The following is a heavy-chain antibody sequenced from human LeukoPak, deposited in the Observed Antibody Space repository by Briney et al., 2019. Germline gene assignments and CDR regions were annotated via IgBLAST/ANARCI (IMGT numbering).Heavy chain of an antibody. CDR1: GGSISSSNW. J-gene: IGHJ4*02. CDR3: ARLPVIPAARSRSYFDY. V-gene: IGHV4-4*02. D-gene: IGHD2-2*01. CDR2: IYHSGST. Sequence: PSGTLSLTCAVSGGSISSSNWWSWVRQPPGKGLEWIGEIYHSGSTNYNPSLKSRVTISVDTSKNQFSLKLSSVTAADTAVYYCARLPVIPAARSRSYFDYWGQGTLVTVSS.